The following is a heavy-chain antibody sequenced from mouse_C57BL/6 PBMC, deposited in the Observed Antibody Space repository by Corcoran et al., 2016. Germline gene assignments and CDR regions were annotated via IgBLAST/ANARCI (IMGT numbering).Heavy chain of an antibody. V-gene: IGHV9-3*01. J-gene: IGHJ3*01. CDR3: ASYSNYVFAY. D-gene: IGHD2-5*01. CDR1: GYTFTTYG. Sequence: QIQLVQYEPELKKPGETVKISCKDSGYTFTTYGMSWVKQAPGKGLKWMGWINTYSGVPTYADDFKGRFAFSVETSGRTAYLQIKNLKNEEAATYFCASYSNYVFAYWGQGTLVTVSA. CDR2: INTYSGVP.